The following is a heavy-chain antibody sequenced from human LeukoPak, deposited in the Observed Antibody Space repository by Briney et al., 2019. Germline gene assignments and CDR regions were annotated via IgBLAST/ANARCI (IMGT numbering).Heavy chain of an antibody. Sequence: SVKVSCKPSGGTINDYAVYWVRQAPGQGLEWMARIIPLFGTVNYAQNFQDRLTLSADKSTNTAHMELSSLRFDDTAIYYCATPPPRYGFSNHYYYMDAWGRGTTVTVSS. CDR3: ATPPPRYGFSNHYYYMDA. V-gene: IGHV1-69*06. CDR1: GGTINDYA. D-gene: IGHD3-3*01. CDR2: IIPLFGTV. J-gene: IGHJ6*03.